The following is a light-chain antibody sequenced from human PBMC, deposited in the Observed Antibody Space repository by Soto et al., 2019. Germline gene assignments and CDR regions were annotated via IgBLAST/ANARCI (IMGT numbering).Light chain of an antibody. J-gene: IGKJ1*01. CDR1: QSVTSRY. CDR3: QQYYISPKT. CDR2: GAS. Sequence: EXVLTQSPGTXXXXPXXXXXXXCRXSQSVTSRYLAWYQQKPGQAPRLLIYGASIRATGIPDRFSGSGSGTDFTLTISRLEPEDFAVYYCQQYYISPKTFGQGTKVDIK. V-gene: IGKV3-20*01.